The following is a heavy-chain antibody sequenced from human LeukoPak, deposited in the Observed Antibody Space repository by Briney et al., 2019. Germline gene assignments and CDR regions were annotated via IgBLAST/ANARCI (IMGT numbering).Heavy chain of an antibody. J-gene: IGHJ4*02. Sequence: ASVKVSCKASGGTFSSYAISWVRQAPGQGLEWMGGIIPIFGTANYAQKFQGRVTITADKSTSTAYMELSSLRSEDTAVYYCASGYSYGYGPFDYWGQGTLVTVSS. CDR2: IIPIFGTA. CDR3: ASGYSYGYGPFDY. V-gene: IGHV1-69*06. D-gene: IGHD5-18*01. CDR1: GGTFSSYA.